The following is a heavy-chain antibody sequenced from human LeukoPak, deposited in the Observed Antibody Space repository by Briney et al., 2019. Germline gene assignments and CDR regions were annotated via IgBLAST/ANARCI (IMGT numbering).Heavy chain of an antibody. J-gene: IGHJ4*02. D-gene: IGHD3-9*01. CDR3: ARADTSDILTGYSDY. Sequence: GGSLRLSCAASGFTFSSYWMSWVRQAPGKGLEWVANIKQDGSEKYYVDSVKGRFTISRDNAKKSLYLQMNRLRAEGTAVYFCARADTSDILTGYSDYWGQGTLVTVSS. CDR2: IKQDGSEK. CDR1: GFTFSSYW. V-gene: IGHV3-7*04.